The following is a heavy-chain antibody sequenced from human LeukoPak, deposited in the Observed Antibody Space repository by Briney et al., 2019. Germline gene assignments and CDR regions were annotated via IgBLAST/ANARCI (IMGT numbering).Heavy chain of an antibody. CDR3: ATEDLFYYYDSSVGYFQH. J-gene: IGHJ1*01. CDR2: FDPEDGET. CDR1: GYTLTELS. V-gene: IGHV1-24*01. D-gene: IGHD3-22*01. Sequence: GASVKVSCKVSGYTLTELSMHWVRQAPGKGLEWMGGFDPEDGETIYAQKFQGRVTMTEDTSTDTAYMELSSLRSEDTAVYYCATEDLFYYYDSSVGYFQHWGQGTLVTVSS.